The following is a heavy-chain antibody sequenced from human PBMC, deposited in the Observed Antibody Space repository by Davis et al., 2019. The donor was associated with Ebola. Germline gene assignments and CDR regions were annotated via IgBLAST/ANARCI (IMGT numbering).Heavy chain of an antibody. V-gene: IGHV4-34*01. CDR3: ARDYGGPFNY. CDR1: GGSISSYY. J-gene: IGHJ4*02. Sequence: GSLRLSCTVSGGSISSYYWSWIRQPPGKGLEWIGEINHSGSTNYNPSLKSRVTISVDTSKNQFSLKLSSVTAADTAVYYCARDYGGPFNYWGQGILVTVSS. D-gene: IGHD4-17*01. CDR2: INHSGST.